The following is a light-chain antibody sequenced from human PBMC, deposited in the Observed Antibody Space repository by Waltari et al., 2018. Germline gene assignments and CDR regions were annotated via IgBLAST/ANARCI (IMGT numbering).Light chain of an antibody. CDR1: QSISTH. CDR2: GAS. CDR3: QQSHTART. V-gene: IGKV1-39*01. J-gene: IGKJ1*01. Sequence: DMQMTQSPSSLSASVGDRVTITCRTSQSISTHLNWYQQKPGKAPKLLISGASNLQSGVPSRCSGTGSGTEFTLTINTLQPEDFATYYCQQSHTARTFGQGTRVEIK.